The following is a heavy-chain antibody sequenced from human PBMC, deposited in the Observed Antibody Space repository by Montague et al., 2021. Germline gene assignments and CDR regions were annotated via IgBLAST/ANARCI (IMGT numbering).Heavy chain of an antibody. D-gene: IGHD3-10*01. CDR1: GDSDSNDIYY. CDR2: IDILWFT. J-gene: IGHJ5*02. Sequence: SETLSLTCTVSGDSDSNDIYYLARFRQSPGKGPESLGSIDILWFTYPIPALKSRVTMSVDTSKNQLSLRLTSVTASDTAIYYCARSAMIRGVFTSWFDPWGKVTLAT. CDR3: ARSAMIRGVFTSWFDP. V-gene: IGHV4-39*01.